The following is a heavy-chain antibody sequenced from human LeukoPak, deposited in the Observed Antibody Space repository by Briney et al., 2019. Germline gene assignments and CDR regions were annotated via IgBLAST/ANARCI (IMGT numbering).Heavy chain of an antibody. CDR3: ARGTGSGYYTPFDY. D-gene: IGHD3-3*01. V-gene: IGHV1-69*01. J-gene: IGHJ4*02. CDR1: GGTFSSYA. CDR2: IIPIFGTA. Sequence: SVKVSCKASGGTFSSYAISWVRQTPGQGLEWMGGIIPIFGTANYAQKFQGRVTITADESTSTAYMELSSLRSEDTAVYYCARGTGSGYYTPFDYWGQGTLVTVSS.